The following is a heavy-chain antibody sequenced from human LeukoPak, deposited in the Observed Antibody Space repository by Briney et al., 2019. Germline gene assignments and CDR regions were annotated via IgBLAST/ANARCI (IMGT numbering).Heavy chain of an antibody. CDR2: IKSKTDGGTT. D-gene: IGHD3-22*01. Sequence: GGSLRLSCAASGFTFSNAWMSWVRQAPGKGLEWVGRIKSKTDGGTTDYAAPVKGRFTISRDDSKNTLYLQMNSLKTEDTAVYYCTTDLIIDYYYDSRAVGGANFDYWGQGTLVTVSS. J-gene: IGHJ4*02. V-gene: IGHV3-15*01. CDR3: TTDLIIDYYYDSRAVGGANFDY. CDR1: GFTFSNAW.